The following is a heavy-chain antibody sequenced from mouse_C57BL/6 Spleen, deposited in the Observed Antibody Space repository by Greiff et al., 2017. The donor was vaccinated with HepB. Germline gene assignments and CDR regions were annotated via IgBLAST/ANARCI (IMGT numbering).Heavy chain of an antibody. Sequence: EVMLVESGGGLVKPGGSLKLSCAASGFTFSDYGMHWVRQAPEKGLEWVAYISSGSSTNYYADTVKGRFTISRDNAKNTLFLQMTSLRSEDTAMYYCARQAGFITTVGALDYWGKGTTLTVSS. V-gene: IGHV5-17*01. CDR2: ISSGSSTN. CDR3: ARQAGFITTVGALDY. D-gene: IGHD1-1*01. J-gene: IGHJ2*01. CDR1: GFTFSDYG.